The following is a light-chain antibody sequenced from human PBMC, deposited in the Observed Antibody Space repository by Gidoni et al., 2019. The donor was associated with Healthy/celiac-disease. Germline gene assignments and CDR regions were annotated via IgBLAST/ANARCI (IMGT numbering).Light chain of an antibody. CDR2: AAS. CDR3: LQDYNYQWT. V-gene: IGKV1-6*01. CDR1: QGIRND. Sequence: AIQLTQSPSSLSASVGDRVTITCRASQGIRNDLGWYQQKPGKAPKLLIYAASSLQSGVPSRFSGSGSGTDFTLTISSLQPEDFATYYCLQDYNYQWTFXQXTKVEIK. J-gene: IGKJ1*01.